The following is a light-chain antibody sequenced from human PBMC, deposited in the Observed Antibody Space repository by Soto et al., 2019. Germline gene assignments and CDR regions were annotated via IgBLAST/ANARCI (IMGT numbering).Light chain of an antibody. CDR3: QYYADSLWT. CDR2: GAS. J-gene: IGKJ1*01. Sequence: EVVLTQSPTFLSSPPGERVTLLCRASQSVGGTYLVWYQQKPGQAPRLLIYGASTRATGIPDRFSGSGSGTDFTLTISRLEPEDFAVYYCQYYADSLWTF. V-gene: IGKV3-20*01. CDR1: QSVGGTY.